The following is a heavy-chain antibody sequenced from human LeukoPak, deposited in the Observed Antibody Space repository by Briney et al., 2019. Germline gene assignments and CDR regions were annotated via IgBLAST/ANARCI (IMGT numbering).Heavy chain of an antibody. V-gene: IGHV3-74*01. J-gene: IGHJ3*02. CDR1: GFTFSSYW. D-gene: IGHD3-22*01. Sequence: PGGSLRLSCAASGFTFSSYWMHWVRQAPGKGLVWVSDIKSDGSSTRYADSVKGRFAISRDNAKNSLYLQMSSLKTEDTAVYYCARDISPDDYFDSHKCYYDAFDIWGQGTLVTVSS. CDR2: IKSDGSST. CDR3: ARDISPDDYFDSHKCYYDAFDI.